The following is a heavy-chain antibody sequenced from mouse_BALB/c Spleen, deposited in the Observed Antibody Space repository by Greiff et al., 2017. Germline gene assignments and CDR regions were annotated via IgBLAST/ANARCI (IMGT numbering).Heavy chain of an antibody. J-gene: IGHJ4*01. CDR2: IRNKANGYTS. CDR1: GFTFTAYY. D-gene: IGHD2-2*01. Sequence: EVQVVESGGGLVQPGGSLRLSCATSGFTFTAYYMSWVRQPPGKALEWLGFIRNKANGYTSEYSASVKGRFTISRENSQSILYLRINTLRAEDSATYDWAREPLWLRRDYYAMDYWGQGTSVTVSS. V-gene: IGHV7-3*02. CDR3: AREPLWLRRDYYAMDY.